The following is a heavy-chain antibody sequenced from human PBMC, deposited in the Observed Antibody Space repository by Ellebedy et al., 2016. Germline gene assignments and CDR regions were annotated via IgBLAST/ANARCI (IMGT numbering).Heavy chain of an antibody. Sequence: GESLKISCAASGFTFSSFPMHWVRQAPGKGLEWVAVISYDGSNKYYADSVKGRFTISRDNPKNTLSLEMNSLRVEDTAVYYCARGGNWNYFDYWGPGTQVTVSS. CDR1: GFTFSSFP. CDR3: ARGGNWNYFDY. CDR2: ISYDGSNK. J-gene: IGHJ4*02. V-gene: IGHV3-30-3*01. D-gene: IGHD1-1*01.